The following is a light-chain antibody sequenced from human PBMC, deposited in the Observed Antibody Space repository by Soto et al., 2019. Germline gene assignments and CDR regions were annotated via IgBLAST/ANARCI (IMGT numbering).Light chain of an antibody. V-gene: IGKV1-9*01. CDR1: QAISNY. CDR2: AAS. CDR3: QQYNSYSEA. Sequence: DFQCTTLPALLPSSHGDTATTTGGASQAISNYLAWYQQKPGKAPKLLIYAASTLKSGVPSRFSGSGSGTEFTLTISSLQPEDFATYYCQQYNSYSEAFGQGTKVDIK. J-gene: IGKJ1*01.